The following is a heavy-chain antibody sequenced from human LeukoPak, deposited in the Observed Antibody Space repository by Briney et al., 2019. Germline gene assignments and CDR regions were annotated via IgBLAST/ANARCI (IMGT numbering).Heavy chain of an antibody. V-gene: IGHV3-23*01. CDR3: AKGDYDFWSGYYRREAYYFDY. CDR2: ISGSGGST. D-gene: IGHD3-3*01. CDR1: GFTFSSYA. Sequence: GGSLRLSCAASGFTFSSYAMSWVRQAPGKGLEWVSAISGSGGSTYYADSVEGRFTISRDNSKNTLYLQMNSLRAEDTAVYYCAKGDYDFWSGYYRREAYYFDYWGQGTLVTVSS. J-gene: IGHJ4*02.